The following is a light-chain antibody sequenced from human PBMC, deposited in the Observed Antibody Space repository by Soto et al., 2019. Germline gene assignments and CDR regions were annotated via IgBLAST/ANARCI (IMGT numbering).Light chain of an antibody. J-gene: IGKJ4*01. CDR1: QSVSSSY. CDR2: GAS. Sequence: EIVLTQSPGTLSLSPGERATLSCRASQSVSSSYLAWYQQKPGQAPRLIIYGASSRATVIPDRFSGSGSGTDFTLTISRLEPEYFAVYYCQQYGSSPLTFGGGTKVEIK. CDR3: QQYGSSPLT. V-gene: IGKV3-20*01.